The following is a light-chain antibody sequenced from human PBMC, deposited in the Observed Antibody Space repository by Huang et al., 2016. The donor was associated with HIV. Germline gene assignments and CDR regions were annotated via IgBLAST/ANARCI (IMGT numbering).Light chain of an antibody. CDR3: QQYYTYPYT. Sequence: DIQMTQSPSSLSASVGDRVTITCRASQGIKNYVAWFQQKPGKAPKSLIHRLSYLHSGVPSRFSGSGSGIHFTLTINSLQPEDFAFYYCQQYYTYPYTFGQATKLEIK. CDR1: QGIKNY. J-gene: IGKJ2*01. V-gene: IGKV1-16*01. CDR2: RLS.